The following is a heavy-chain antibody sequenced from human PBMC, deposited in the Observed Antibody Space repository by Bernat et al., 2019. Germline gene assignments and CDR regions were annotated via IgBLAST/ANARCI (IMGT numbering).Heavy chain of an antibody. CDR1: GGSFSGYY. D-gene: IGHD2-21*02. Sequence: QVQLQQWGAGLLKPSETLSLTCAVYGGSFSGYYWSWIRQPPGKGLEWIGEINHSGSTNYNPSLKSRVTISVDKSKNQFSLKLSSVTAADTAVYYCARGRGVAAYCGGDCRRYFDYWGQGTLVTVSS. J-gene: IGHJ4*02. CDR3: ARGRGVAAYCGGDCRRYFDY. CDR2: INHSGST. V-gene: IGHV4-34*01.